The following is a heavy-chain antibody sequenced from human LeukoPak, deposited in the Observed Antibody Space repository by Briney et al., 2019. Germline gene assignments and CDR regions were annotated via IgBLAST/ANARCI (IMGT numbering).Heavy chain of an antibody. Sequence: PSETLSLTCAVYGGSFSGYYWSWIRQPPGKGLEWIGSIYYSGSTYYNPSLKSRVTISVDTSKNQFSLKLSSVTAADTAVYYCARDYQGGYGDKTVDYWGQGTLVTVSS. CDR3: ARDYQGGYGDKTVDY. D-gene: IGHD5-18*01. J-gene: IGHJ4*02. CDR2: IYYSGST. V-gene: IGHV4-34*01. CDR1: GGSFSGYY.